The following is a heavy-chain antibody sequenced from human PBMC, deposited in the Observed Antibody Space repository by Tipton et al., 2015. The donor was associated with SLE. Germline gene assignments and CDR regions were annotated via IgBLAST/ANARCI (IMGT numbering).Heavy chain of an antibody. J-gene: IGHJ6*02. D-gene: IGHD2-15*01. CDR2: IYTSGST. V-gene: IGHV4-4*09. CDR3: ARDQVVRAGGMDV. CDR1: GGSISSYY. Sequence: GLVKPSETLSLTCTVSGGSISSYYWSWIRQPPGKGLEWIGYIYTSGSTNYNPSLKSRVTISVDTSKNQFSLKLSSVTAADTAVYYCARDQVVRAGGMDVWGQGTTVTVSS.